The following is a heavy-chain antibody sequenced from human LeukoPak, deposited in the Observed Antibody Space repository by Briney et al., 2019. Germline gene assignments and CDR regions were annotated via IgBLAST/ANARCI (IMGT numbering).Heavy chain of an antibody. Sequence: SVKVSCKASGGTFSSYAISWVRQAPGQGLEWMGGIIPIFGTANYAQKFQGRVTITADESTSTVYMELSSLRSEDTAVYYCARDRVAALSSSWYYYGMDVWGQGTTVTVSS. CDR2: IIPIFGTA. CDR1: GGTFSSYA. D-gene: IGHD6-13*01. CDR3: ARDRVAALSSSWYYYGMDV. J-gene: IGHJ6*02. V-gene: IGHV1-69*13.